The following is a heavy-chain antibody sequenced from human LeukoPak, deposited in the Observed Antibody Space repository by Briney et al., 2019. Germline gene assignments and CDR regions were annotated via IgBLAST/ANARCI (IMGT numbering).Heavy chain of an antibody. CDR3: VKNSGWYCLDY. J-gene: IGHJ4*02. Sequence: PGGSLRLSCAASGFTFSIYCMHWVRQAPGKGLERVADINGDGSHSYCVDSVKGRFTLSRDNAKNSLFLQMNSLRAEDTAVYYCVKNSGWYCLDYWGQGTLVTVSS. V-gene: IGHV3-7*03. CDR1: GFTFSIYC. D-gene: IGHD6-13*01. CDR2: INGDGSHS.